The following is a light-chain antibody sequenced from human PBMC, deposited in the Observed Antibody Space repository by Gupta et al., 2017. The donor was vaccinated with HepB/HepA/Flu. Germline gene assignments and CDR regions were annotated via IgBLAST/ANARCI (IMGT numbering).Light chain of an antibody. V-gene: IGLV1-40*01. CDR3: QSYDSSLSGMV. CDR1: NSNIWARYD. CDR2: GNN. Sequence: QSVLTQPPSVSGAPGQWVTISRTGSNSNIWARYDVHWYQLLPGTAPKLLIYGNNNRPSGVPDRFSGSKSGTSASLAITGLQAEDEADYYCQSYDSSLSGMVFGGGTKLTVL. J-gene: IGLJ2*01.